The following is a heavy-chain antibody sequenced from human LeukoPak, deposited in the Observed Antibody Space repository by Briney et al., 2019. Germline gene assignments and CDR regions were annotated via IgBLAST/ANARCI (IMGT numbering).Heavy chain of an antibody. CDR3: AKQSIRPTGSAPFFEY. D-gene: IGHD1-1*01. CDR2: IYPGDSDT. V-gene: IGHV5-51*01. CDR1: GYRFTSYW. Sequence: GESLKISCKGSGYRFTSYWIGWVRQMPGKGLEWMGIIYPGDSDTRYSPSFQGQVTMSADKSISTAYLQWSSLKASDTAMYYCAKQSIRPTGSAPFFEYWGQGTLVTVSS. J-gene: IGHJ4*02.